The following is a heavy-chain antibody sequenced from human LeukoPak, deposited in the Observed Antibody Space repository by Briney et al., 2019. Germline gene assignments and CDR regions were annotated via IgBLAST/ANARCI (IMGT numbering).Heavy chain of an antibody. CDR3: ARGLVGTTGEQNWFDP. D-gene: IGHD1-26*01. J-gene: IGHJ5*02. CDR1: GGSISTYY. CDR2: VHTSGST. Sequence: PSETLSLTCTVSGGSISTYYWSWIRQPAGKGLEWIGRVHTSGSTNYNPSLKSQVTISVDNSKNQFSLKLSSVTAADTAIYYCARGLVGTTGEQNWFDPWGQGTLVTVSS. V-gene: IGHV4-4*07.